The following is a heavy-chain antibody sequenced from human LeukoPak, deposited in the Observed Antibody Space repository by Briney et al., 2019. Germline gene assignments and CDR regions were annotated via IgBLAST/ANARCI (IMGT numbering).Heavy chain of an antibody. J-gene: IGHJ3*02. CDR2: IKQDGSGK. D-gene: IGHD5-24*01. V-gene: IGHV3-7*01. CDR3: ATISAQTFDI. CDR1: GFTFSSYW. Sequence: PGGSLRLSCAASGFTFSSYWMSWVRQAPGKGLEWVANIKQDGSGKYYVDSARGRFTVSRDNAKNSAFLQMNSLRAEDTAIYYCATISAQTFDIWGQGTLVSVSS.